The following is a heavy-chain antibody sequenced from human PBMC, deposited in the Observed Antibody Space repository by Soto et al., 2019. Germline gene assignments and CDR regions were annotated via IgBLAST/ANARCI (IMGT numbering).Heavy chain of an antibody. V-gene: IGHV3-33*01. Sequence: QVQLVESGGGVVQPGRSLRLSCAASGFTFNRYGMHWVRQAPGKGLEWVAVIWYDGSSEYYADSVKGRFTISRDNSKNNFFLQMNSLRAEDTAVYYCARGVDYFDYWGQGTLVTVSS. CDR3: ARGVDYFDY. J-gene: IGHJ4*02. CDR2: IWYDGSSE. CDR1: GFTFNRYG.